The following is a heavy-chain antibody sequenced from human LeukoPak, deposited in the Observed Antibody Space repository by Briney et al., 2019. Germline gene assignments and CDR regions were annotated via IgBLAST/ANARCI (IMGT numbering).Heavy chain of an antibody. J-gene: IGHJ4*02. V-gene: IGHV3-7*04. Sequence: PGGSLRLSCAASGFPFSSYGMAWVRQAPGKGLEWVATITLDGSDSYYVDSVKGRFTVSRDNAKNSLYLQMNSLRAEDTAVFYCTTENWYVFENWGQGSLVTVSS. D-gene: IGHD1-1*01. CDR1: GFPFSSYG. CDR3: TTENWYVFEN. CDR2: ITLDGSDS.